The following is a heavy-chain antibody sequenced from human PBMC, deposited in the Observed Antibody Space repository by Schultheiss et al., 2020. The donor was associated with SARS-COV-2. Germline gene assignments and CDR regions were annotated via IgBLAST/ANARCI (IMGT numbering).Heavy chain of an antibody. CDR1: GDSIGSYY. J-gene: IGHJ4*02. CDR2: IYYSGST. CDR3: ARHRSWYDY. V-gene: IGHV4-59*01. Sequence: SQTLSLTCTVSGDSIGSYYWTWIRQPPGKGLEWIGYIYYSGSTNYNPSLKSRVTISVDTSKNQFSLKLSSVTAADTAVYYCARHRSWYDYWGQGTLVTVSS. D-gene: IGHD6-13*01.